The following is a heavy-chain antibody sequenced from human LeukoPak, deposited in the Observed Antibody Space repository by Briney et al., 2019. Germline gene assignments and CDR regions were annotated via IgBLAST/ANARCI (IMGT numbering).Heavy chain of an antibody. CDR1: GYTFTSYD. J-gene: IGHJ5*02. Sequence: ASVTVSCKASGYTFTSYDINWVRQATGQGLEWMGWMNPNSGNTGYAQKFQGRVTMTRNTSISTAYMELSSLRSEDTAVYYCARPPAVADNWFDPWGQGTLVTVSS. D-gene: IGHD6-19*01. CDR2: MNPNSGNT. CDR3: ARPPAVADNWFDP. V-gene: IGHV1-8*01.